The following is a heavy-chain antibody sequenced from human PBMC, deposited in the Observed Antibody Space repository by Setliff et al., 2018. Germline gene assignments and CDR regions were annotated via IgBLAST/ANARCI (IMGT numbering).Heavy chain of an antibody. V-gene: IGHV3-21*04. J-gene: IGHJ4*02. CDR2: ISSSSVYI. Sequence: GGSLRLSCAASGFTFSSYSMNWVRQAPGKGLEWVSCISSSSVYIKYADSVKGRFTISRDNAKNSLYLQLNSLRPDDTAFYYCARGHCTTISCFLDHWGQGIMVTVSS. CDR3: ARGHCTTISCFLDH. CDR1: GFTFSSYS. D-gene: IGHD2-8*01.